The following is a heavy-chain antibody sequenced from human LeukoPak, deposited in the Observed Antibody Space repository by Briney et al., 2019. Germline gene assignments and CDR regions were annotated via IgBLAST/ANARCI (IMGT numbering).Heavy chain of an antibody. CDR3: ARPLRTIAGHRYFQH. CDR1: GGSISSSSYY. CDR2: IYYSGST. Sequence: SETLSLTCTVSGGSISSSSYYWGWIRQPPGKGLEWIGSIYYSGSTYYNPSLKSRVTISVDTSKNQFSLKLSSVTAADTAVYYCARPLRTIAGHRYFQHWGQGTLVTVSS. D-gene: IGHD6-13*01. V-gene: IGHV4-39*07. J-gene: IGHJ1*01.